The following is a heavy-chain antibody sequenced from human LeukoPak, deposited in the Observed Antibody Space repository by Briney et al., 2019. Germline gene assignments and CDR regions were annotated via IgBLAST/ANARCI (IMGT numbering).Heavy chain of an antibody. CDR2: VQHIGGGT. CDR3: ATYSILNAREFRY. CDR1: GFTFSNSW. J-gene: IGHJ1*01. Sequence: GGSLRLSCAGSGFTFSNSWMGWVRQAPGKGLEWVANVQHIGGGTYYVDSVKGRFTISRDNAKNSVYLQMNSLGADDTAVYYCATYSILNAREFRYWGQGTLVTVTS. D-gene: IGHD4-11*01. V-gene: IGHV3-7*01.